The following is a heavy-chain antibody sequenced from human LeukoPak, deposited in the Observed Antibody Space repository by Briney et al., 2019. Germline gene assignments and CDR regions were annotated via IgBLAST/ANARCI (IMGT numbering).Heavy chain of an antibody. Sequence: GESLKISCKGSGYSFTSYWIGWVRQMPGKGLEWVGIIFLADSATRYSPSFPGQVSISADTSIRTAYLQWSSLKASDSAMYYCARHGDIYSRRLDEGFFDYCGQGTLVTVSS. V-gene: IGHV5-51*01. CDR2: IFLADSAT. D-gene: IGHD6-13*01. CDR1: GYSFTSYW. J-gene: IGHJ4*02. CDR3: ARHGDIYSRRLDEGFFDY.